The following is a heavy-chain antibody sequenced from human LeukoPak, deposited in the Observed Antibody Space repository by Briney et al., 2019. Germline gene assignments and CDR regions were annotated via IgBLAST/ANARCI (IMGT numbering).Heavy chain of an antibody. V-gene: IGHV1-18*01. CDR1: GYTFTSYG. CDR3: ARDYYGDYANPPHERAFDI. J-gene: IGHJ3*02. CDR2: ISAYNGNT. Sequence: GASVKVSCKASGYTFTSYGISWVRQAPGQGLEWMGWISAYNGNTNYAQKLQGRVTMTTDTSTSTAYMELRSLRSDDTAVYYCARDYYGDYANPPHERAFDIWGQGTMVTVSS. D-gene: IGHD4-17*01.